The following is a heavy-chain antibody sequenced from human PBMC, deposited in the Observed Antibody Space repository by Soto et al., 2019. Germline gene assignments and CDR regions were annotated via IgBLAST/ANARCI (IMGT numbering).Heavy chain of an antibody. CDR1: GFTFSYYW. CDR2: IHSDGSST. V-gene: IGHV3-74*03. CDR3: ARGDRGAFDL. Sequence: EVQLVESRGGLVQPGESLRLSCAASGFTFSYYWMHWVRQAPGKGLVWVSRIHSDGSSTTYADSVKDRFTISRDNARNTLYLQMNSLRAEDTAVYYCARGDRGAFDLWGQGTVLTVSS. D-gene: IGHD1-26*01. J-gene: IGHJ3*01.